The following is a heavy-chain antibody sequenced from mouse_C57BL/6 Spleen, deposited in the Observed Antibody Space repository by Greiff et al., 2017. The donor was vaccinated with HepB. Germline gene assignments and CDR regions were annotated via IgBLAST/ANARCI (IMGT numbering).Heavy chain of an antibody. CDR3: ARDPIYYGYHWYFDV. D-gene: IGHD2-2*01. J-gene: IGHJ1*03. CDR2: INPNNGGT. V-gene: IGHV1-26*01. CDR1: GYTFTDYY. Sequence: EVQLQQSGPELVKPGASVKISCKASGYTFTDYYMNWVKQSHGKSLEWIGDINPNNGGTSYNQKFKGKATLTVDKSSSTAYMELRSLTSEDSAVYYCARDPIYYGYHWYFDVWGTGTTVTVSS.